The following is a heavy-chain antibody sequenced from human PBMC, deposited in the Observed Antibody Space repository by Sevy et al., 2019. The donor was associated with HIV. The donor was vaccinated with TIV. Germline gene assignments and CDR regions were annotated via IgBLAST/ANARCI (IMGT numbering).Heavy chain of an antibody. CDR3: VKDRSGGYSFDY. J-gene: IGHJ4*02. CDR2: ISWSSGNI. CDR1: GFTFDDYT. V-gene: IGHV3-9*01. D-gene: IGHD1-26*01. Sequence: GGSLRLSCAASGFTFDDYTVNWVRQAPGKGLEWVSGISWSSGNIAYADSVEGRFTISRDNAKNSLYLQMNSLRVEDTALYYCVKDRSGGYSFDYWGQGTLVTVSS.